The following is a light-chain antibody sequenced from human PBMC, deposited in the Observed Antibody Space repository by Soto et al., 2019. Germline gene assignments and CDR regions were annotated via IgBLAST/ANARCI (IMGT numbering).Light chain of an antibody. V-gene: IGKV3-20*01. Sequence: EIVLTQSPGTLSLSPGERATLSCRASQSVSSSYLAWYQQKPGQAPRLLFYAAFRATGTPDRFSGSGSGTDFTLTIDRLEPEDVAVYYCQQYVKSPWTFGQGTKVDIK. CDR3: QQYVKSPWT. CDR2: AA. CDR1: QSVSSSY. J-gene: IGKJ1*01.